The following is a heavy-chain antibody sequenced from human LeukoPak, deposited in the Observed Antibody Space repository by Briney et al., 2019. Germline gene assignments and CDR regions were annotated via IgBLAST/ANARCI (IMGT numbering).Heavy chain of an antibody. Sequence: PGGSLRLSCAASGFTFSTSGMHWVRQAPGKGLEWVSYIDARSGIVYYADSVQGRFTISRDDAKDSVFLQMNSLRVDDTAVYYCARTYDFGRGPPGDAFDNWGQGTLVTVPS. D-gene: IGHD3-3*01. CDR3: ARTYDFGRGPPGDAFDN. CDR2: IDARSGIV. J-gene: IGHJ3*02. CDR1: GFTFSTSG. V-gene: IGHV3-48*01.